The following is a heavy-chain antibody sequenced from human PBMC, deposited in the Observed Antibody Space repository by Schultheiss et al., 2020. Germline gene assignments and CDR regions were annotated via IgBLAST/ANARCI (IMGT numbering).Heavy chain of an antibody. CDR2: ISSDGSDQ. CDR1: GFTFRTYP. D-gene: IGHD3-10*01. V-gene: IGHV3-30*18. J-gene: IGHJ6*03. Sequence: GGSLRLSCAASGFTFRTYPMHWVRQAPGKGLEWVAVISSDGSDQYSADSVKGRFTISRDNSKNTLYLQMNSLRAEDTAVYYCAKELIMVRGVIYYYMDVWGKGTTVTVSS. CDR3: AKELIMVRGVIYYYMDV.